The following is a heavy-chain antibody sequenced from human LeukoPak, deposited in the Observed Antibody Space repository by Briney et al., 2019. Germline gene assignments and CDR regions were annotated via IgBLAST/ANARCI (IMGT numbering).Heavy chain of an antibody. V-gene: IGHV4-31*03. D-gene: IGHD3-9*01. CDR1: GGSISSGGYC. CDR2: IYYSGST. J-gene: IGHJ4*02. Sequence: SETLSLTCTVSGGSISSGGYCWSWIRQHPGKGLEWIGYIYYSGSTYYNPSLKSRVTISVDTSKNQFSLKLSSVTAADTAVYYCARERLGYYDILTGYRRGYFDYWGQGTLVTVSS. CDR3: ARERLGYYDILTGYRRGYFDY.